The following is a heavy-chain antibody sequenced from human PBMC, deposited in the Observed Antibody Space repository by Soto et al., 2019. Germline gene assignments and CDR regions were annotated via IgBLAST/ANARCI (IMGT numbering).Heavy chain of an antibody. J-gene: IGHJ5*02. D-gene: IGHD6-6*01. CDR2: IYYSGST. CDR1: GGSISSYY. V-gene: IGHV4-59*01. Sequence: QVQLQESGPGLVKPSETLSLTCTVSGGSISSYYWSWIRQPPGKGLEWIGYIYYSGSTNYNPSLKSRVTISVDTSKNQFSLKLSSVTAADTAVYYCARDQGQLGDWFDPWGQGTLVTVSS. CDR3: ARDQGQLGDWFDP.